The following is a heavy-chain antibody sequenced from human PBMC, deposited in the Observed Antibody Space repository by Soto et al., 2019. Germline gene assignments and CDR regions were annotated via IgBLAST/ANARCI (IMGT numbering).Heavy chain of an antibody. Sequence: EVQLVESGGGLVRPGGSLRLSCEASGFTFNTHNMNWVRQAPGQGLEWVSYINRNGDSIYYADSVKGRFTISRDNPKNTMYLQMNSLRVEDTAVYFCARDDYDNSGYGWGQGTLVTVSS. CDR3: ARDDYDNSGYG. CDR2: INRNGDSI. V-gene: IGHV3-48*01. CDR1: GFTFNTHN. D-gene: IGHD3-22*01. J-gene: IGHJ4*02.